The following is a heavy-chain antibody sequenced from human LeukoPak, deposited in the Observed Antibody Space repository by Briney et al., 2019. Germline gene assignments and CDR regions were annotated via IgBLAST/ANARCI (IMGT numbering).Heavy chain of an antibody. J-gene: IGHJ5*02. D-gene: IGHD2-2*01. CDR3: ARDRYCSSTSCENWFDP. V-gene: IGHV1-46*01. CDR2: INPSGGST. Sequence: ASAKVSCKASGYTFTSYYMHWVRQAPGQGLEWMGIINPSGGSTSDAQKFQGRVTMTRDTSTSTVYMELSSLRSEDTAVYYCARDRYCSSTSCENWFDPWGQGTLVTVSS. CDR1: GYTFTSYY.